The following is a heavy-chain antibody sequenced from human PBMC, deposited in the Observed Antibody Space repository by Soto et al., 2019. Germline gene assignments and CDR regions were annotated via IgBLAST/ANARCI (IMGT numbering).Heavy chain of an antibody. J-gene: IGHJ5*02. V-gene: IGHV3-21*01. Sequence: PGGSLRLSCAASGFTFISYSMNWVRQAPGKGLEWVSSISTISSNIYYADSVKGRFTISRDTAKNSLYLQMNSLRAEDTAVYYCARGDYSGRDWFDPWGQGTLVTVSS. CDR2: ISTISSNI. CDR3: ARGDYSGRDWFDP. CDR1: GFTFISYS. D-gene: IGHD3-10*01.